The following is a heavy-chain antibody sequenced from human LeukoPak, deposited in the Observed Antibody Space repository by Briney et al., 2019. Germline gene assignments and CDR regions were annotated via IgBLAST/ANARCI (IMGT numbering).Heavy chain of an antibody. CDR3: ASQSSGYRDDAFDI. Sequence: PSETLSLTCTVSGGSISSSSYYWGWIRQPPGKGLEWIGTIYYSGTSYYNPSLKSRVTISVDTSKNHFSLKLSSVTAADTAVYSCASQSSGYRDDAFDIWGQGTMVTVSS. D-gene: IGHD5-12*01. J-gene: IGHJ3*02. CDR1: GGSISSSSYY. CDR2: IYYSGTS. V-gene: IGHV4-39*07.